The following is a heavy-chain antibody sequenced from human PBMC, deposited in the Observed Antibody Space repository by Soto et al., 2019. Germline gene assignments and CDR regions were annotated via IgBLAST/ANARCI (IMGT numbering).Heavy chain of an antibody. CDR1: GGSFSGYY. Sequence: SETLSLTCAVYGGSFSGYYWSWIRQPPGKGLEWIGEINHSGSTNYNPSLKSRVTISVDTSKNQFSLKLSSVTAADTAVYYCARGLGHMEAAHWFDPWGQGTLVTVSS. CDR2: INHSGST. J-gene: IGHJ5*02. CDR3: ARGLGHMEAAHWFDP. D-gene: IGHD6-6*01. V-gene: IGHV4-34*01.